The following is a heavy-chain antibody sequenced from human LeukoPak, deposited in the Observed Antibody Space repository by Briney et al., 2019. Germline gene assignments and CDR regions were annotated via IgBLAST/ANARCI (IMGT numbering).Heavy chain of an antibody. Sequence: PGGSLRLSCAASGFTFSSSWMNWVRQSPGKGLEWVANIKEDGTEKYYVDSVKGRFTIFRDNAKNSLYLQMNSLRAEDTAVYYCARPHNNWRWYFDLWGRGTLVTVSS. V-gene: IGHV3-7*03. CDR3: ARPHNNWRWYFDL. CDR1: GFTFSSSW. J-gene: IGHJ2*01. D-gene: IGHD3-3*01. CDR2: IKEDGTEK.